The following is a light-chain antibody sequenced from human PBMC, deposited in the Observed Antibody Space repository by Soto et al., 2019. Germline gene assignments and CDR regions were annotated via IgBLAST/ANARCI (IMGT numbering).Light chain of an antibody. J-gene: IGKJ1*01. V-gene: IGKV3-20*01. CDR3: QHYNSYSEA. CDR2: GAS. CDR1: QSVSSNY. Sequence: EIVLTQSPGTLSLSPGERATLSCRASQSVSSNYLAWYQQKPGRAPRLLIYGASSRDTGIPDRFSGSGSGTEFTLTISSLQPDDFATYYCQHYNSYSEAFGQGTKVDIK.